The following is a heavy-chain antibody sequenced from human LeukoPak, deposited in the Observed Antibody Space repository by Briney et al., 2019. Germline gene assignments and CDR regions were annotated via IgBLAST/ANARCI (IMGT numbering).Heavy chain of an antibody. D-gene: IGHD2-15*01. CDR2: IYSGGST. CDR3: AKAPLGRCTGVICYYFDY. CDR1: EFSVGSNY. V-gene: IGHV3-66*01. Sequence: GGSLRLSCAASEFSVGSNYMTWVRQAPGKGLEWVSVIYSGGSTYYADSVKGRFTVSRDNSKNTLYLQMNSLRAEDTAVYYCAKAPLGRCTGVICYYFDYWGQGTLVTVSS. J-gene: IGHJ4*02.